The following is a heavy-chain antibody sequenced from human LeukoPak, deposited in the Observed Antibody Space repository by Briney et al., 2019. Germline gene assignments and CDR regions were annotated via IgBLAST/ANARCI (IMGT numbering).Heavy chain of an antibody. J-gene: IGHJ5*02. V-gene: IGHV4-59*12. CDR2: IYYSGST. D-gene: IGHD6-13*01. CDR3: ARDWSGSWYSSSWHRTNWFDP. CDR1: VGSLSSYY. Sequence: SETLSLTCTVSVGSLSSYYWSWIRQPPGKGLEWIGYIYYSGSTNYNPSLKSRVTISVDTSKNQFSLKLSSVTAADTAVYYCARDWSGSWYSSSWHRTNWFDPWGQGTLVTVSS.